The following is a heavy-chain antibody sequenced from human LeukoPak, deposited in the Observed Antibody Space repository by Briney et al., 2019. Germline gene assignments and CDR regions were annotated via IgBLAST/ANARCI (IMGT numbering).Heavy chain of an antibody. CDR3: ARDHSMDV. J-gene: IGHJ6*02. CDR2: INPNSGGT. CDR1: GYTFTGYY. V-gene: IGHV1-2*02. Sequence: GASVKVSCKVSGYTFTGYYMHWVRQAPGQGPEWMGWINPNSGGTNYAQKFQGRVTMSRDTSISTAYMELSRLRPDDTAVYFCARDHSMDVWGQGTTVTVSS.